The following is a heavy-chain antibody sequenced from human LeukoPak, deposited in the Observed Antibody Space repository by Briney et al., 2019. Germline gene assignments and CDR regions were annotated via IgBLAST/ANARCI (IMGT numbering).Heavy chain of an antibody. Sequence: PGGSLRLSCAASGFTFSDYWRNWVRQAPGKGLEWVAILKQDGSEILYVDSVKGRFTISRDNAKNSLYLQMNSLRAEDTAVYYCAGGAGWSIDYWGQGTLVTVSS. D-gene: IGHD2-15*01. CDR1: GFTFSDYW. CDR3: AGGAGWSIDY. V-gene: IGHV3-7*01. CDR2: LKQDGSEI. J-gene: IGHJ4*02.